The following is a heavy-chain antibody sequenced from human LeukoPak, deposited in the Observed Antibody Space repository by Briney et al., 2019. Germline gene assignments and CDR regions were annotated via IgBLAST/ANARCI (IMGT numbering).Heavy chain of an antibody. V-gene: IGHV4-34*01. CDR3: ARDGYYDIMTGYGYYGMDV. J-gene: IGHJ6*02. D-gene: IGHD3-9*01. CDR2: INHSGST. CDR1: GGSFSGYY. Sequence: SETLSLTCAVYGGSFSGYYWSWIRQPPGKGLEWIGEINHSGSTNYNPSLKSRVTISVDTSKNQFSLKLSSVTAADTAVYYCARDGYYDIMTGYGYYGMDVWGQGTTVTVSS.